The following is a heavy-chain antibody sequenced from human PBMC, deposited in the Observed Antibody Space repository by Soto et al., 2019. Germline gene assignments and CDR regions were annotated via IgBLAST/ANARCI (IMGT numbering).Heavy chain of an antibody. Sequence: ASLQVSCKASLYTYTRYDINRVRQATGQVLEWMGWMNPNSGNTGYAQKFQGRVTMTRNTSISTAYMELSSLRSEDTAVYYCARQLFSDVWLGNAFDIWGQGPMVT. CDR2: MNPNSGNT. V-gene: IGHV1-8*01. CDR3: ARQLFSDVWLGNAFDI. J-gene: IGHJ3*02. CDR1: LYTYTRYD. D-gene: IGHD2-8*02.